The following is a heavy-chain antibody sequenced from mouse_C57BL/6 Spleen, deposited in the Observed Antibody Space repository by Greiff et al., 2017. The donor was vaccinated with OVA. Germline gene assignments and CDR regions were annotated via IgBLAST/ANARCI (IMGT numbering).Heavy chain of an antibody. CDR2: IDPETGGT. CDR1: GYTFTDYE. CDR3: ARKGDYGSSKAWFAY. V-gene: IGHV1-15*01. D-gene: IGHD1-1*01. J-gene: IGHJ3*01. Sequence: QVQLQQSGAELVRPGASVTLSCKASGYTFTDYEMHWVKQTPVHGLEWIGAIDPETGGTAYNQKFKGKATLTVDTSSSTAYMQLSSLTSEDSAVYYCARKGDYGSSKAWFAYWGQGTLVTVSA.